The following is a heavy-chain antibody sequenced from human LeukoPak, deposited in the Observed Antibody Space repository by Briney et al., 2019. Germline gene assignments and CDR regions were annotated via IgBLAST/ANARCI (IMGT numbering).Heavy chain of an antibody. CDR3: ARGKLVLRYFDWLGPNGFDY. CDR2: INHSGST. J-gene: IGHJ4*02. D-gene: IGHD3-9*01. V-gene: IGHV4-34*01. Sequence: PSETLSLTCAVYGVSFSGYYWSWIRQPPGKGLEWIGEINHSGSTNYNPSLKSRVTISVDTSKNQFSLKLSSVTAADTAVYYCARGKLVLRYFDWLGPNGFDYRGQGTLVTVSS. CDR1: GVSFSGYY.